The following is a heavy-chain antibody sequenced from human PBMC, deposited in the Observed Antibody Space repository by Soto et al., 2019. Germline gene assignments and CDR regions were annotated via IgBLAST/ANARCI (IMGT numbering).Heavy chain of an antibody. CDR1: GFTFGIAW. D-gene: IGHD3-3*01. V-gene: IGHV3-15*07. J-gene: IGHJ6*02. CDR2: VKSKTDGGTT. CDR3: TTFPPHGRGITIFGVVMIGPRLYGMDV. Sequence: PGGSLRLSCAASGFTFGIAWMNWVRQAPGKGLEWVGRVKSKTDGGTTDYAAPVKGRFTISRDDSKNTLYLQMNSLKTEDTAVYYCTTFPPHGRGITIFGVVMIGPRLYGMDVWGQGTTVTVSS.